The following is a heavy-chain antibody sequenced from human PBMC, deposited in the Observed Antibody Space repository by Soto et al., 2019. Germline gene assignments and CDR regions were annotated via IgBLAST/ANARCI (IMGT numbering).Heavy chain of an antibody. CDR1: GGSVSSGSYY. CDR3: ASGVDTAMVTVDY. CDR2: IYYSGST. Sequence: QVQLQESGPGLVKPSETLSLTCTVSGGSVSSGSYYWSWIRQPPGKGLEWIGYIYYSGSTSYNPYTESRVTISVDTSKNQFSLKLSSVTAADTAVYYCASGVDTAMVTVDYWGKGTMVTVSS. J-gene: IGHJ4*02. V-gene: IGHV4-61*01. D-gene: IGHD5-18*01.